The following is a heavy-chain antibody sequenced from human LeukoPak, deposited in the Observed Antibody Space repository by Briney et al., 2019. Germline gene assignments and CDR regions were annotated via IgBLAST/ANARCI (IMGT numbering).Heavy chain of an antibody. V-gene: IGHV4-31*03. CDR2: IYYSGST. Sequence: PSETLSLTCTVSGGSISSGGYYWSWIRQHPGKGLEWIGYIYYSGSTYYNPSLKSRVTISVDTSKNQFSLKLSSVTAADTAVYYCARGSPSYEGSYDYVWGSYRYIGGGDWSYWGQGTLVTVSS. D-gene: IGHD3-16*02. CDR3: ARGSPSYEGSYDYVWGSYRYIGGGDWSY. CDR1: GGSISSGGYY. J-gene: IGHJ4*02.